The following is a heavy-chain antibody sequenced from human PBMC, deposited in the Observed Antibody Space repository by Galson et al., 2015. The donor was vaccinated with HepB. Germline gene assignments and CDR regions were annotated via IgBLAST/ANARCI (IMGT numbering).Heavy chain of an antibody. CDR1: GFTFSDYY. CDR2: ISSSSTYT. Sequence: SLRLSCAASGFTFSDYYMSWIRQAPGKGLEWVSYISSSSTYTNYADSVKGRFTISRDNAKKPLYLQINSLRAEDTAVYYCARVADADYGDHSHFDYWGQGTLVTVSS. D-gene: IGHD4-17*01. V-gene: IGHV3-11*06. J-gene: IGHJ4*02. CDR3: ARVADADYGDHSHFDY.